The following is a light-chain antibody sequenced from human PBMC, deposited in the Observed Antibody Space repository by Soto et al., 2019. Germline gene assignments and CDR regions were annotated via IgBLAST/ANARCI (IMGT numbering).Light chain of an antibody. CDR1: QSVSSN. CDR2: GAS. V-gene: IGKV3-15*01. CDR3: QQYNNWPVT. J-gene: IGKJ2*01. Sequence: EIVMTQSPATLSVSPGERATLSCRASQSVSSNLAWYQQKPCQAPRLLIYGASTRATGIPARFSGSGSGTEFTLTISSLQSEDCAVYYFQQYNNWPVTFGQGNNLEIK.